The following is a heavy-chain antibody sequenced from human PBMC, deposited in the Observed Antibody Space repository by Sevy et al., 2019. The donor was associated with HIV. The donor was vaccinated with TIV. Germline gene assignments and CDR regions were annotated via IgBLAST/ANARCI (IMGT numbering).Heavy chain of an antibody. CDR1: GFTFSNYA. Sequence: GGSLRLSCAATGFTFSNYAMHWVRQAPGKGMEWVAIIWSDGAYQYHGDSVKGRFTISRDNSKNTLYLQMNNVRVEDTALYYGARGGYYYDDAAYYALDSWGQGTLVTVSS. CDR3: ARGGYYYDDAAYYALDS. CDR2: IWSDGAYQ. D-gene: IGHD3-22*01. J-gene: IGHJ4*02. V-gene: IGHV3-33*01.